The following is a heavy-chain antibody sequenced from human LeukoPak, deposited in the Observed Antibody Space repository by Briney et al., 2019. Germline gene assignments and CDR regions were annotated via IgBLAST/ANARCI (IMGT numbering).Heavy chain of an antibody. J-gene: IGHJ4*02. D-gene: IGHD3-22*01. CDR3: ARALYGSSGYYDY. Sequence: GGSLRLSYAASGFNFSDHYMSWVRQTPGRGLEWVTYVSGSGATLHHADSVKGRFTISRDNAKNSLSLQMNSLRAEDTALYYCARALYGSSGYYDYWGQGILVTVSS. CDR1: GFNFSDHY. V-gene: IGHV3-11*01. CDR2: VSGSGATL.